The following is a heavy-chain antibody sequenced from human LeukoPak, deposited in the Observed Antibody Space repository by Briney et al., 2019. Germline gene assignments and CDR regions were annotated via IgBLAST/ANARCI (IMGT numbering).Heavy chain of an antibody. CDR3: ARFYSSSWYSFFDC. Sequence: SETLSLTCTVSGVSISSSSYHWGWLRQPPGMGLDWIGSIYYSGSTYDNPSLKSRVTISVDTSKNQFSLKLSSVTAADTAVYYCARFYSSSWYSFFDCWGQGTLVTVSS. CDR1: GVSISSSSYH. V-gene: IGHV4-39*01. CDR2: IYYSGST. J-gene: IGHJ4*02. D-gene: IGHD6-13*01.